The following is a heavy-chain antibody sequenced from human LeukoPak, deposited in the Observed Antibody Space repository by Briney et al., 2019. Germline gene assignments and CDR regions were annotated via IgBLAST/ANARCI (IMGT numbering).Heavy chain of an antibody. CDR3: ARTICSSTSCYWGYNWFDP. J-gene: IGHJ5*02. V-gene: IGHV4-59*08. D-gene: IGHD2-2*01. Sequence: SSETLSLTCTVSGGSIVGYYWSWIRQPPGKGLEWIAYIYSSGHTISNPSLQSRVTMSLDTSRNQFSLKLSSVTAADTAVYYCARTICSSTSCYWGYNWFDPWGQGTLVTVSS. CDR2: IYSSGHT. CDR1: GGSIVGYY.